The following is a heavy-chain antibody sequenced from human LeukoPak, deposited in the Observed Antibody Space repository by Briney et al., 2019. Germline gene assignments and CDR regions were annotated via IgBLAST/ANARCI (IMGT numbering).Heavy chain of an antibody. CDR1: GVSISSSSYY. D-gene: IGHD1-7*01. Sequence: KPSETLSLTCTVSGVSISSSSYYWGWIRQPPGKGLEWIGSIYYSGSTYYNPSLKSRVTISVDTSKNHFSLKLSSVTAADTAVYYCARLPQYNWNYDYWGQGTLVTVSS. J-gene: IGHJ4*02. CDR3: ARLPQYNWNYDY. CDR2: IYYSGST. V-gene: IGHV4-39*02.